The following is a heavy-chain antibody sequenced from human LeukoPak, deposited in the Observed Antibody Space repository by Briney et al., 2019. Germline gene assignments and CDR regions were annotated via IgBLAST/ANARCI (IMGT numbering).Heavy chain of an antibody. J-gene: IGHJ5*02. D-gene: IGHD3-10*01. Sequence: SETLSLTCAVYGGSFSGYYWSWIRQPPGKGLEWIGEINHSGSTNYNPSLKSRVTISVDTSRNQFSLKLSSVTAADTAVYYCARMGSGSYSPNWFDPWGQGTLVTVSS. CDR3: ARMGSGSYSPNWFDP. V-gene: IGHV4-34*01. CDR2: INHSGST. CDR1: GGSFSGYY.